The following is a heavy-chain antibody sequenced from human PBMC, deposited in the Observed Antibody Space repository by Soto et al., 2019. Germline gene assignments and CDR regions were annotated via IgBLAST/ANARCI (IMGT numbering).Heavy chain of an antibody. D-gene: IGHD1-1*01. CDR3: ARLQVLVTISYCFDF. CDR1: DDSINSDKYY. Sequence: QLQLQESGPGLVKPSETLSLTCSVSDDSINSDKYYWGWMRQPPGKGLEWIGSIYYRGNAYYNPSLPTPVSISVDNSSSECCLKLNYVTSAASAVYFCARLQVLVTISYCFDFWGPGALVTVSS. J-gene: IGHJ4*02. CDR2: IYYRGNA. V-gene: IGHV4-39*01.